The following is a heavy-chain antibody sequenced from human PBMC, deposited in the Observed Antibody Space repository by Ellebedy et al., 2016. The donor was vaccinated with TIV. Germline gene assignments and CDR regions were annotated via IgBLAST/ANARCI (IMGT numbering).Heavy chain of an antibody. V-gene: IGHV3-66*01. D-gene: IGHD1-1*01. CDR2: LYSGGST. CDR3: ARVRADGTTDY. J-gene: IGHJ4*02. CDR1: GFTVSSNY. Sequence: GESLKISCAASGFTVSSNYMSWVRQAPGKGLEWVSILYSGGSTYYADSVRGRFTISRDNSKNTLYFQMNSLRAEDTAVYYCARVRADGTTDYWGQGTLVTVSS.